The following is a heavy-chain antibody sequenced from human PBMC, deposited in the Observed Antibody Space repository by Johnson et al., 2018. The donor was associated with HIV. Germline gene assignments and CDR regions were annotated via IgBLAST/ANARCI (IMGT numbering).Heavy chain of an antibody. CDR2: IYSGGGT. Sequence: EVQLVESGGGLVQPGGSLRLSCAASGFTFSSYAMNWVRQAPGTGLEWVSVIYSGGGTYYVDSVKDRFTISRDNSKNTLYLQMNSLRAEDTAVYYCARSNWGGYAFDIWGQGTMVTVSS. J-gene: IGHJ3*02. V-gene: IGHV3-66*01. CDR3: ARSNWGGYAFDI. CDR1: GFTFSSYA. D-gene: IGHD7-27*01.